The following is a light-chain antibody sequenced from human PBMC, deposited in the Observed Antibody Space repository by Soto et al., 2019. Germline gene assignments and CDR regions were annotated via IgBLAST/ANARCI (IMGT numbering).Light chain of an antibody. CDR3: SSYAGSTNYV. CDR1: SNDVGGYNY. J-gene: IGLJ1*01. CDR2: EVN. Sequence: QSALTQPPSASGSPGQSVTISCTGSSNDVGGYNYVSWYRQHPGKAPKLMIYEVNKRPSGVPDRFSGSKSGNTASLTVSGLQADDEADYYCSSYAGSTNYVFGTGTKLTVL. V-gene: IGLV2-8*01.